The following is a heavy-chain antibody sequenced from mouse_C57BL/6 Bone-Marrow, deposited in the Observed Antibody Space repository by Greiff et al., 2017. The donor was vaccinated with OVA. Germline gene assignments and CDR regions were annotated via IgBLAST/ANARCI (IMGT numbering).Heavy chain of an antibody. CDR3: TRDYGYDYAMDY. J-gene: IGHJ4*01. CDR1: GFTFSSYA. D-gene: IGHD2-2*01. V-gene: IGHV5-9-1*02. CDR2: ISSGGDYI. Sequence: EVHLVESGAGLVKPGGSLKLSCAASGFTFSSYAMSWVRQTPEKRLEWVAYISSGGDYIYYADTVKGRFTISRDNARNTLYLQMSSLKSEDTAMYYCTRDYGYDYAMDYWGQGTSVTVSS.